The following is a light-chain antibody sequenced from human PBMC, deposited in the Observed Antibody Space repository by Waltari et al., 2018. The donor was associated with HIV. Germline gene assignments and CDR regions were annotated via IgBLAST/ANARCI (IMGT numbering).Light chain of an antibody. J-gene: IGKJ1*01. CDR1: QSVLDSSDNKNC. CDR2: WAS. Sequence: IVMTQSPDSLVVSLGERATINCKASQSVLDSSDNKNCIGWYQQKPGQPPKLIIYWASTRESGVPDLCSGSGSGTDFNLTISSLQAEDVAVYYCQQYYSSLPTFGQGTKVESK. V-gene: IGKV4-1*01. CDR3: QQYYSSLPT.